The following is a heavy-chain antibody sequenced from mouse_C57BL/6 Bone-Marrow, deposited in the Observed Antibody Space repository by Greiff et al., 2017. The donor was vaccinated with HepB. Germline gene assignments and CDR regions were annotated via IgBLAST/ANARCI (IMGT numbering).Heavy chain of an antibody. Sequence: VQLQQPGAELVKPGASVKLSCKASGYTFTSYWMPWVKQRPGRGLEWIGRVDPNSGGTKYNKKFKSKATLPVDKPSSTAYMQLSSLTSEDSAVYYCARVTTVISWYFDVWGTGTTVTVSS. CDR3: ARVTTVISWYFDV. J-gene: IGHJ1*03. D-gene: IGHD1-1*01. V-gene: IGHV1-72*01. CDR2: VDPNSGGT. CDR1: GYTFTSYW.